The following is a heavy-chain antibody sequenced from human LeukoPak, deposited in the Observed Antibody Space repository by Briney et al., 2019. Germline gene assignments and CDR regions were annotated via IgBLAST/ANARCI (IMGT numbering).Heavy chain of an antibody. D-gene: IGHD5-18*01. CDR3: ARVDTAMVIDY. CDR2: IYYSGST. V-gene: IGHV4-59*01. J-gene: IGHJ4*02. Sequence: SETLSLTCTVSGGSISSYYWSWIRQPPGKGLEWIGYIYYSGSTNYNPSLKSRVTISVDTSKNQFSLKLSSVTAADTAVYYCARVDTAMVIDYWGQGTLVTVSS. CDR1: GGSISSYY.